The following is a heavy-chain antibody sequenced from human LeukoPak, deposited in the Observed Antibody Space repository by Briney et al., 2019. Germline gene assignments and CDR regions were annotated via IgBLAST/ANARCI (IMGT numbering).Heavy chain of an antibody. D-gene: IGHD3-10*01. CDR1: GFTFSIYS. Sequence: GGSLRLSCAASGFTFSIYSMNWVRQAPGKGLEWVSSISSSSSYIYYADSVKGRFTISRDNAKNSLYLQMNSLRAEDTAVYYCARSYVLLWFGEAIHYYGMDVWGQGTTVTVSS. CDR3: ARSYVLLWFGEAIHYYGMDV. J-gene: IGHJ6*02. V-gene: IGHV3-21*01. CDR2: ISSSSSYI.